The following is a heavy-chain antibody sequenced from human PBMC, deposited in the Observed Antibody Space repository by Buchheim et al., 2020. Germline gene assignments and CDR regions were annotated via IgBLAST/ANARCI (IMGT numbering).Heavy chain of an antibody. V-gene: IGHV4-39*01. CDR1: GGSISSSSYY. Sequence: QLQLQESGPGLVKPSETLSLTCTVSGGSISSSSYYWGWIRQPPGKGLEWIGSIYYSGSTYYNPSLKSRVTISVDTSKNQFSLKLSSVTAADTAMYYCAGRNDIVVVPAAIDYYYGMDVWGQGTT. CDR2: IYYSGST. D-gene: IGHD2-2*01. J-gene: IGHJ6*02. CDR3: AGRNDIVVVPAAIDYYYGMDV.